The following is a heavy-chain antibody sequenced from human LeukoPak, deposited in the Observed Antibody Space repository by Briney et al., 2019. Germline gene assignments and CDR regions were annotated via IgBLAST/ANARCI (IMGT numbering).Heavy chain of an antibody. V-gene: IGHV4-59*12. Sequence: SETLPLTCTVSGGSISNYYWSWIRQPPGKGLEWIGYIYYSGSTNYNPSLKSRVTISVDTSKNQFSLKLSSVTAADTAVYYCARLPYGSGSYPGYFDLWGRGTLVTVSS. CDR1: GGSISNYY. J-gene: IGHJ2*01. D-gene: IGHD3-10*01. CDR2: IYYSGST. CDR3: ARLPYGSGSYPGYFDL.